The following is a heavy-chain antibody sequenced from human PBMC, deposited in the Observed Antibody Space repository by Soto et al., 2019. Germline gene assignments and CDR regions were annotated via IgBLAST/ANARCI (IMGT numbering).Heavy chain of an antibody. D-gene: IGHD5-12*01. CDR2: ISYDGSNK. V-gene: IGHV3-30-3*01. Sequence: QVQLVESGGGVVQPGRSLRLSCAASGFTFSSYAMHWVRQAPGKGLEWVAVISYDGSNKYYADSVKGRFTISRDNSKNTLYLQMNRLRAEDTAVYYCARPGGWIYYYGMDVWGQGTTVTVFS. CDR3: ARPGGWIYYYGMDV. J-gene: IGHJ6*02. CDR1: GFTFSSYA.